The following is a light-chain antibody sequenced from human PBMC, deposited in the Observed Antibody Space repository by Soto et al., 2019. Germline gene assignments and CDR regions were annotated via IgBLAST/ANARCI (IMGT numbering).Light chain of an antibody. J-gene: IGKJ1*01. CDR3: QQYNTWPRT. CDR1: QGIKDY. V-gene: IGKV3-15*01. CDR2: GAS. Sequence: EIVMTLSLATLSVSTRERATLSCRASQGIKDYVAWFQQKPGQAPRLLIYGASTRATAIPARFSGSGSGTEFTLSISSLQSEDFAVYYCQQYNTWPRTFGQGTMVDIK.